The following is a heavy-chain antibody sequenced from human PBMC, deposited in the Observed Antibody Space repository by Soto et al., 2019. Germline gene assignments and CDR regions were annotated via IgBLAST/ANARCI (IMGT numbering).Heavy chain of an antibody. V-gene: IGHV1-18*01. J-gene: IGHJ1*01. CDR3: ARVYYDSSGFYHEDH. Sequence: QVQLVQSGAEVKKPGASVMVSCQASGYSFNNYLISWVRQAPGQGPEWVGWISADNGNTNYGQKFLGRVTMTTDTSTSTAYMDLRSRRSDDTAVYYCARVYYDSSGFYHEDHWGQGTLVTVSS. CDR2: ISADNGNT. CDR1: GYSFNNYL. D-gene: IGHD3-22*01.